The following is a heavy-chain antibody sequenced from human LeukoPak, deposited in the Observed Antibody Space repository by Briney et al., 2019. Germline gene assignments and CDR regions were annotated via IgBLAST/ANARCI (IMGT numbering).Heavy chain of an antibody. J-gene: IGHJ5*02. D-gene: IGHD5-18*01. V-gene: IGHV3-7*01. CDR3: ARGASGIQLWFFDP. CDR1: GFTFSSYW. Sequence: GGSLRLSCAASGFTFSSYWLSWVRQAPGKGLEWVANIKQGGSEKYYVDSVKGRFTISRDNAKSSLYLQMNSLRAEDTAVYYCARGASGIQLWFFDPWGQGTLVTVSS. CDR2: IKQGGSEK.